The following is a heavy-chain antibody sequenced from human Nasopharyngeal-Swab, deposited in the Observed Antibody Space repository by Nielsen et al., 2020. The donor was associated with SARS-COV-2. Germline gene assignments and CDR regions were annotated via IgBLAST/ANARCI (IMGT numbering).Heavy chain of an antibody. CDR2: ISSSSSYI. CDR3: ARDGLDYDFWSAYFMDV. D-gene: IGHD3-3*01. V-gene: IGHV3-21*01. CDR1: GFTFNNYS. Sequence: LSLTCAASGFTFNNYSFNWVRQAPGKGLEWVSSISSSSSYIYYADSVKGRFTISRDNAKNSLYLQMNSLRAEDTAVYYCARDGLDYDFWSAYFMDVWGQGTTVTVSS. J-gene: IGHJ6*02.